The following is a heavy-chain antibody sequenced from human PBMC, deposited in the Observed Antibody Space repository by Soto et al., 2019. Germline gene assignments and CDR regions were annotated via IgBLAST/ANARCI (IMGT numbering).Heavy chain of an antibody. J-gene: IGHJ4*02. V-gene: IGHV3-33*01. CDR3: ARDGIGGTVFRGYLDY. CDR2: IRFDGSNE. D-gene: IGHD1-7*01. CDR1: GGIFHGYG. Sequence: QEQLVESGGGVVQPGTSLRLSCAVPGGIFHGYGMHWVRQAPGKGLEWVAIIRFDGSNEEYADSVKGRFTISRDNSKNTWYLQMNTLGAEDTAVYYCARDGIGGTVFRGYLDYWDRGTVVTVSS.